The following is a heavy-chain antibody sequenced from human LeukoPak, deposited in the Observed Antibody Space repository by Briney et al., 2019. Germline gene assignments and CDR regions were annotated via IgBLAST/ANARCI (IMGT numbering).Heavy chain of an antibody. CDR3: AKDSSGLNYYGMDV. V-gene: IGHV3-30*18. Sequence: GGSLRLSCAASGFIFGDYAMHWVRQAPGKGLEWVAVISYDGSNKYYADSVKGRFTISRDNSKNTLYLQMNSLRAEDTAVYYCAKDSSGLNYYGMDVWGQGTTVTVSS. J-gene: IGHJ6*02. CDR1: GFIFGDYA. CDR2: ISYDGSNK. D-gene: IGHD3-22*01.